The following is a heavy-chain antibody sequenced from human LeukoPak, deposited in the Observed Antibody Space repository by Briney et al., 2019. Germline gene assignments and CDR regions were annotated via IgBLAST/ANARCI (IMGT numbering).Heavy chain of an antibody. J-gene: IGHJ4*02. Sequence: PGTSLRLSCAASGFPFSSYGMHWVRQAPGKGLEWVARLVYDARSDYANSVKGRFSISRDDSKNTLFLDMSNLRVEDTALYYCARDLSAASDFWGQGVLVTVS. D-gene: IGHD6-19*01. CDR3: ARDLSAASDF. CDR2: LVYDARS. V-gene: IGHV3-33*01. CDR1: GFPFSSYG.